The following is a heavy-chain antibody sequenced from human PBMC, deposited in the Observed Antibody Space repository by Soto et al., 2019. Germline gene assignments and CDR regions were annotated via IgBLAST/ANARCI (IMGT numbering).Heavy chain of an antibody. V-gene: IGHV3-33*01. D-gene: IGHD6-13*01. CDR2: IWYDGSNK. CDR3: ARDGSHIAAAGTGDY. CDR1: GFTFSSYG. Sequence: QVQLVESGGGVVQPGRSLRLSCAAPGFTFSSYGMHWVRQAPGKGLEWVAVIWYDGSNKYYADSVKGRFTISRDNSKNTLYLQMNSLRAVDTAVYYCARDGSHIAAAGTGDYWGQGTLVTVSS. J-gene: IGHJ4*02.